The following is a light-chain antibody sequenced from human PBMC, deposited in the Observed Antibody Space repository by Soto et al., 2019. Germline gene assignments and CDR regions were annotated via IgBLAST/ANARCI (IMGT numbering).Light chain of an antibody. J-gene: IGKJ1*01. CDR3: QQYKSFPWT. V-gene: IGKV1-5*01. Sequence: DIQMTQAPSTLSARIGDRVTITCRASQSISNWLAWYQQKPGKAPQILIYDASNLESGVPSRFSGFGSETEFTLTISSLQPDDFATYYCQQYKSFPWTFGQGSKVAI. CDR2: DAS. CDR1: QSISNW.